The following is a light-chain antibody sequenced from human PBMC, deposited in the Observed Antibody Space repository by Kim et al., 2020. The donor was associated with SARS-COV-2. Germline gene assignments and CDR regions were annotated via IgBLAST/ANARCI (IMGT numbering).Light chain of an antibody. CDR1: GGSTDSNY. CDR2: EDN. Sequence: GDAATKSYTPRGGSTDSNYVQWDQQRPCSAPSTVIYEDNQRPSGVPDRFSGSIDSSSNSASLTISGLKTEDEADYYCQSYDSSNWVFGGGTQLTVL. CDR3: QSYDSSNWV. J-gene: IGLJ3*02. V-gene: IGLV6-57*03.